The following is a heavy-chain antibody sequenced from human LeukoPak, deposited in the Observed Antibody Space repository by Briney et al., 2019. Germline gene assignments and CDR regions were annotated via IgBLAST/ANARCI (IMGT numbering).Heavy chain of an antibody. CDR3: ARASRLGLLLYSPLLDY. V-gene: IGHV3-7*01. CDR2: IKPDGSEK. J-gene: IGHJ4*02. Sequence: GGSLRLSCAASGFTFNSFWMSWVRQAPGKGLEWVANIKPDGSEKYYVDSVKGRFTISRDNAKNSLYLQMDSLRAEDTAVYYCARASRLGLLLYSPLLDYWGQGTLVTVSS. CDR1: GFTFNSFW. D-gene: IGHD2-8*01.